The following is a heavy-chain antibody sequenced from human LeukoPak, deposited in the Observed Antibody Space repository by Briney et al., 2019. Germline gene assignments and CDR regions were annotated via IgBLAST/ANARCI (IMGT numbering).Heavy chain of an antibody. D-gene: IGHD3-10*01. CDR1: WFTVSSNY. CDR3: ARDSLDVVRGVIPRAYYYYGMDV. CDR2: IYSGGST. Sequence: AGGSLRLSCAASWFTVSSNYMSWVRQAPGKGLQWVSVIYSGGSTYYADSVKGRFTISRDNSKNTLYLQMNSLRAEDTAVYYCARDSLDVVRGVIPRAYYYYGMDVWGKGTTVTVSS. J-gene: IGHJ6*04. V-gene: IGHV3-53*01.